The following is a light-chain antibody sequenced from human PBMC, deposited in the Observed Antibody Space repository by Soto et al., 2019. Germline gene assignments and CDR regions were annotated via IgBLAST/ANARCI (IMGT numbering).Light chain of an antibody. Sequence: EIEMTQAPATLTVSTGARDTYSCSASQSVSSNLAWYQQKPGQAPRLLIYDAYNRATGIPPRFSGSGSGTDFTLTISSLEPEDSAVYYCQQRHMWPITCGQGTRLEIK. J-gene: IGKJ5*01. V-gene: IGKV3-11*01. CDR1: QSVSSN. CDR2: DAY. CDR3: QQRHMWPIT.